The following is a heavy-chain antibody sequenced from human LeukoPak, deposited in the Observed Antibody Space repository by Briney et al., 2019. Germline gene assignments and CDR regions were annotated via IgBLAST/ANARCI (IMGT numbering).Heavy chain of an antibody. CDR1: GFTFSSYA. Sequence: GGSLRLSCAASGFTFSSYAMSWVRQAPGKGPEWVAGISGSGGSTFYADSVKGRFTISRDNSKNTLYLQMNSLRAEDTAVYYCAKGKSYCGGDCYNYWGQGTLVTVSS. J-gene: IGHJ4*02. CDR2: ISGSGGST. CDR3: AKGKSYCGGDCYNY. V-gene: IGHV3-23*01. D-gene: IGHD2-21*02.